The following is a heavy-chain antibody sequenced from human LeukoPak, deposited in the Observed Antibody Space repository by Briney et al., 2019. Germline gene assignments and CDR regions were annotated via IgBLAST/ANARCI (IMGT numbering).Heavy chain of an antibody. D-gene: IGHD5-18*01. Sequence: PSETLSLTCTVSGGSISSGGYYWSWIRQHPGTGLEWIGYIYYSGSTYYNPSLKSRVTISVDTSKNQFSLKLSSVTAADTAVYYCARGRAMRHYFDYWGQGTLVTDSS. CDR1: GGSISSGGYY. CDR2: IYYSGST. J-gene: IGHJ4*02. V-gene: IGHV4-31*03. CDR3: ARGRAMRHYFDY.